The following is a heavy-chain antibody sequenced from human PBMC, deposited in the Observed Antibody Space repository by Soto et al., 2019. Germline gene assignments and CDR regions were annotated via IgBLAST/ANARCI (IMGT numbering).Heavy chain of an antibody. V-gene: IGHV1-58*01. D-gene: IGHD3-9*01. CDR1: GFTFTSSA. CDR2: IVVGSGNT. Sequence: GASVKVSCKASGFTFTSSAVQWVRQARGQRLEWIGWIVVGSGNTNYAQKFQERVTITRDMSTSTAYMELSSLRSEDTAVYYCAAWVYDILTGYYPYYYYGMDVWGQGTTVTGS. J-gene: IGHJ6*02. CDR3: AAWVYDILTGYYPYYYYGMDV.